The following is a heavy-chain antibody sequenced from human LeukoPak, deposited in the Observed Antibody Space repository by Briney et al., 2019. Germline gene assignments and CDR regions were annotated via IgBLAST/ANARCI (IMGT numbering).Heavy chain of an antibody. J-gene: IGHJ4*02. CDR3: AKDRGRVDGSGSYSHSGY. D-gene: IGHD3-10*01. V-gene: IGHV3-11*01. CDR1: GFTFSDYY. CDR2: ISSSGSTI. Sequence: GGSLRLSCAASGFTFSDYYMSWIRQAPGKGLEWVSYISSSGSTIYYADSVKGRFTISRDNSKNTLYLQMNSLRAEDTAVYYCAKDRGRVDGSGSYSHSGYWGQGTLVTVSS.